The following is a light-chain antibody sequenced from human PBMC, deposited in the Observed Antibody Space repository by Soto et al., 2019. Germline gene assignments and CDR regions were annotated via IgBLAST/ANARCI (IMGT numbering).Light chain of an antibody. J-gene: IGLJ1*01. CDR2: DVT. CDR3: ISYTDNYLYV. V-gene: IGLV2-14*01. CDR1: SSVVGGYNY. Sequence: QSVLTQPASVSGSPGQSITISCTGTSSVVGGYNYVSWYQQQPGRAPKLMIHDVTYRPSGVSYRFSGSKSGNTASLTISGLQAEDEADYYRISYTDNYLYVFGTGTKVTVL.